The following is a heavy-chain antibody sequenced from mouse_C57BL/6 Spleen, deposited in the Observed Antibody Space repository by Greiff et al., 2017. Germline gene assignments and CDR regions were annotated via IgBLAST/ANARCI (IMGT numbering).Heavy chain of an antibody. CDR3: ARKDYGGDYAMDY. V-gene: IGHV5-6*01. CDR2: ISSSGSYT. CDR1: GFTFSSYG. Sequence: EVKLMQSGADLVKPGGSLKLSCAASGFTFSSYGMSWVRQTPDKRLEWVATISSSGSYTYYHESVKGRFTFSRDNAKNTLYMQLSSLKSEDTARYYCARKDYGGDYAMDYWGQGTSVTVSS. D-gene: IGHD1-1*01. J-gene: IGHJ4*01.